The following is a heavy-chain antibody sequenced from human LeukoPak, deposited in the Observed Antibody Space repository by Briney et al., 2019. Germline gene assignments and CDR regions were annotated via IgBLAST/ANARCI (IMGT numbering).Heavy chain of an antibody. J-gene: IGHJ3*02. CDR1: GYPFNNYW. CDR3: ARRTRLISTWGRESNDAFDI. V-gene: IGHV5-51*01. CDR2: IYPRGSDT. D-gene: IGHD3-16*01. Sequence: GEVPEIFWKGSGYPFNNYWIGLGRQMPGEGVGWGGFIYPRGSDTRYSPSFEGLVIISAGKSISTAYLQWSSLKASDTARYYGARRTRLISTWGRESNDAFDIWGQGAMVTVSS.